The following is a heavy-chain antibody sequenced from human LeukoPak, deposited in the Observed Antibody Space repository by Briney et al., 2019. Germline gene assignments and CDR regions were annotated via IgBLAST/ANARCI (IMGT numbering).Heavy chain of an antibody. CDR2: IHYSGIT. D-gene: IGHD3-10*01. J-gene: IGHJ4*02. V-gene: IGHV4-31*03. CDR3: ASQRVGGFFDY. CDR1: GGSISNGDYY. Sequence: SETLSLICIVSGGSISNGDYYWSWIRQHPGKGLEWMGYIHYSGITYYNPSLKSRVTISVDTSKNQFSLKLSSVTAADTAVYYCASQRVGGFFDYWGQGTLVTVSS.